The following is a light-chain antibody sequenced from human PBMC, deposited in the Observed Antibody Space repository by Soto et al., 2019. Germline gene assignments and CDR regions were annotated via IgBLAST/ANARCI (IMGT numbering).Light chain of an antibody. CDR2: GAS. CDR3: HQYNDGPGGT. V-gene: IGKV3-15*01. Sequence: EIVMTQSPATLSLSPGDRATLSCRASQSVSTNVAWYQQKTGRAPSLLIFGASTRATGVPVRFSGSGSQRQFTLTISSLQSEDFAVYYCHQYNDGPGGTFGQGTKVDSK. CDR1: QSVSTN. J-gene: IGKJ1*01.